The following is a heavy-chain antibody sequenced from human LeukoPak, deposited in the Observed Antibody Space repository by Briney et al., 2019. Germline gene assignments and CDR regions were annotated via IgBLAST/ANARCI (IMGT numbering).Heavy chain of an antibody. J-gene: IGHJ4*02. D-gene: IGHD5-12*01. CDR3: ARARVFGYGGGWWDY. CDR1: GFIFSTYG. Sequence: GGSLRLSCAASGFIFSTYGMSWVRQAPGKGLEWVSAISGSGGRTYFADSVKGRFTISRDNSKNTLYLQMNSLRAEDTAVYYCARARVFGYGGGWWDYWGQGTLVTVSS. V-gene: IGHV3-23*01. CDR2: ISGSGGRT.